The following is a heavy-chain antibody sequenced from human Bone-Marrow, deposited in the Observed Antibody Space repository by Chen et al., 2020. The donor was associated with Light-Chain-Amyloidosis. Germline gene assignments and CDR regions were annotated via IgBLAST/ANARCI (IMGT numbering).Heavy chain of an antibody. D-gene: IGHD6-6*01. CDR2: IDSSGTYI. CDR3: ARGQVEYKFFYYMDV. V-gene: IGHV3-21*06. J-gene: IGHJ6*03. CDR1: GFTFASYT. Sequence: GLVKPGGSLRLSCAASGFTFASYTMNWVRQAPGKGLEWVSSIDSSGTYINYADSTRGRFSISRDNAKNSLYLQITSLRAEDTAVYYCARGQVEYKFFYYMDVWGKGTTVTVSS.